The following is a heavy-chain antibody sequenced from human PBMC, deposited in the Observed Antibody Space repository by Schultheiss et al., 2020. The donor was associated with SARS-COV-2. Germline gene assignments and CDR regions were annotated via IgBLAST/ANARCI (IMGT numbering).Heavy chain of an antibody. CDR2: ISSSSSYI. D-gene: IGHD1-26*01. CDR1: GFTFRNYA. V-gene: IGHV3-21*01. Sequence: GGSLRLSCVASGFTFRNYAMNWVRQAPGKGLEWVSSISSSSSYIYYADSVKGRFTISRDNAKNSLYLQMNSLRAEDTAVYYCARGELLLDDDYWGQGTLVTVSS. J-gene: IGHJ4*02. CDR3: ARGELLLDDDY.